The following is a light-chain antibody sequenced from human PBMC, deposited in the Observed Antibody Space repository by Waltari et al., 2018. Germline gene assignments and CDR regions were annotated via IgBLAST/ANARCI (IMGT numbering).Light chain of an antibody. CDR1: QSVSSY. V-gene: IGKV3-11*01. CDR3: YQHSSGYS. CDR2: SAS. Sequence: VILTQSPATLSLSPGERATLSCRASQSVSSYLAWYQQKPGQAPRLLNHSASSRATGIPDRFSGSGSGTEFTLTISSLEPEDVGVYHCYQHSSGYSFGQGTKVEIK. J-gene: IGKJ2*03.